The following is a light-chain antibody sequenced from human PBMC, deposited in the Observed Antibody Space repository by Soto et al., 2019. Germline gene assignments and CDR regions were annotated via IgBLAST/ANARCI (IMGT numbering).Light chain of an antibody. Sequence: DIQMTQSPSTLSASVGDTVTITCRASESISIWLAWYQQKPGKAPNLLINKASSLQSEVPSRFSGSGSGTEFTLTISSLQPDDFATYYCQQYNSYSPQTFGQGTKVDIK. CDR2: KAS. CDR1: ESISIW. CDR3: QQYNSYSPQT. V-gene: IGKV1-5*03. J-gene: IGKJ1*01.